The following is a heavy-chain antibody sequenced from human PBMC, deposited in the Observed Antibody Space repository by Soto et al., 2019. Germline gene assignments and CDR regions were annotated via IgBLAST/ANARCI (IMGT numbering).Heavy chain of an antibody. D-gene: IGHD4-17*01. J-gene: IGHJ4*02. CDR2: ISYDGSNK. V-gene: IGHV3-30-3*01. Sequence: QVQLVESGGGVVQPGRSLRLSCAASGFTFSSYAMHWVRQAPGTGLEWVAVISYDGSNKYYADSVKGRFTISRDKSKNTLFLQRNSLRAEDPAVYYCARVGRLHYFDYWGQGTLVTVSS. CDR3: ARVGRLHYFDY. CDR1: GFTFSSYA.